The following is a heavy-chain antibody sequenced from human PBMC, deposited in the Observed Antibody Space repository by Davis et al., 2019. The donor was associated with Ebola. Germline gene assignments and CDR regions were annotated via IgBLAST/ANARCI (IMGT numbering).Heavy chain of an antibody. D-gene: IGHD3-3*01. Sequence: GESLKISCAASGFTFSSYWMHWVRQAPGKGLVWVSRINSDGSSTSYADSVKVRFTISRDNAKNTLYLQMNSLRAEDTAVYYCARAYDFWSGYYTVWGQGTLVTVSS. CDR2: INSDGSST. V-gene: IGHV3-74*01. CDR3: ARAYDFWSGYYTV. CDR1: GFTFSSYW. J-gene: IGHJ4*02.